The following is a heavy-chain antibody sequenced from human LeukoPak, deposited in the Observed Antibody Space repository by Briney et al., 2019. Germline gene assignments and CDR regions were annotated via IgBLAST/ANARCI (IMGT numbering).Heavy chain of an antibody. V-gene: IGHV3-30*04. D-gene: IGHD3-10*01. CDR2: ISYDGSNK. CDR3: AREDLDLGDQTFDP. Sequence: GSLRLSCAASGFTFSSYAMHWVRQAPGKGLEWVAVISYDGSNKYYADSVKGRFTISRDNSKNTLYLQMNSLRAEDTAVYYCAREDLDLGDQTFDPWGQGTLVTVSS. CDR1: GFTFSSYA. J-gene: IGHJ5*02.